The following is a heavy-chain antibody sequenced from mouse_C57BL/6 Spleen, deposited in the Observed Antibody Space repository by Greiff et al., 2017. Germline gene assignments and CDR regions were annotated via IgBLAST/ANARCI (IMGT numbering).Heavy chain of an antibody. CDR1: GFTFSSYT. CDR2: ISGGGGNT. D-gene: IGHD2-3*01. J-gene: IGHJ3*01. V-gene: IGHV5-9*01. Sequence: EVKLVESGGGLVKPGGSLKLSCAASGFTFSSYTMSWVRQTPEKRLEWVATISGGGGNTYYPDSVKGRFTISRDNAKNTLYLQMSSLRSEDTALYYCARQGVDGYYVAYWGQGTLVTVSA. CDR3: ARQGVDGYYVAY.